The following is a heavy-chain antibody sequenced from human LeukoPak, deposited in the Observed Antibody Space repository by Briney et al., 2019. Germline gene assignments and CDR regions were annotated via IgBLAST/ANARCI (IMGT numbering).Heavy chain of an antibody. D-gene: IGHD3-9*01. CDR3: ASGFDWFANWFDP. CDR1: GFTFSSYS. Sequence: GGSLRLSCAASGFTFSSYSMNWVRQAPGKGLEWFSSISSSSSYIYYADSVKGRFTISRDNAKDSLYLQMNSLRAEDTAVYYCASGFDWFANWFDPWGQGTLVTVSS. V-gene: IGHV3-21*01. J-gene: IGHJ5*02. CDR2: ISSSSSYI.